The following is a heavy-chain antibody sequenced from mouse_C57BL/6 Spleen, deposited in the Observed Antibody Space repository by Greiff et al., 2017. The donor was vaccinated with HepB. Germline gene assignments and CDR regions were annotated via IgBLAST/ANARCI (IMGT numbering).Heavy chain of an antibody. CDR2: INPSTGGT. J-gene: IGHJ2*01. CDR3: ARQDTTEVAGDY. D-gene: IGHD1-1*01. CDR1: GYSFTGDY. V-gene: IGHV1-42*01. Sequence: EVKLQESGPELVKPGASVKISCKASGYSFTGDYMNWVKQSPEKSLEWIGEINPSTGGTTYNQKFKAKATLTVDKSSSTDNMQLKSLTSEDSAVYYCARQDTTEVAGDYWGQGTTLTVSS.